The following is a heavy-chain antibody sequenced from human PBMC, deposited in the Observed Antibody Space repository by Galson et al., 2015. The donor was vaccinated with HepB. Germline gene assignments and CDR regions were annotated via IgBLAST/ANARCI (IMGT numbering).Heavy chain of an antibody. J-gene: IGHJ6*02. CDR1: GGTFSSYA. CDR3: ARIKTYCSGGSCYSPAYYYYGMDV. CDR2: IIPILGIA. D-gene: IGHD2-15*01. Sequence: SVKVSCKASGGTFSSYAISWVRQAPGQGLEWMGRIIPILGIANYAQKFQGRVTITADKSTSTAYMELSSLRSEDTAVYYCARIKTYCSGGSCYSPAYYYYGMDVWGQGTTVTVSS. V-gene: IGHV1-69*04.